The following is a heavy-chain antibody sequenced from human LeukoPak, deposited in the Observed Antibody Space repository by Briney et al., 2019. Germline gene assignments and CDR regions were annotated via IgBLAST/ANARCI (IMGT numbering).Heavy chain of an antibody. D-gene: IGHD1-26*01. CDR1: GFTFSSYS. CDR3: ARDRGSYSNEY. J-gene: IGHJ4*02. V-gene: IGHV3-7*05. CDR2: INQDGSEK. Sequence: GGSLRLSCAASGFTFSSYSMNWVRQAPGKGLEWVANINQDGSEKYYVDTVKGRFTISRDNGKNSLYLQMNFLRAEDTAVYYCARDRGSYSNEYWGLGTLVTVSS.